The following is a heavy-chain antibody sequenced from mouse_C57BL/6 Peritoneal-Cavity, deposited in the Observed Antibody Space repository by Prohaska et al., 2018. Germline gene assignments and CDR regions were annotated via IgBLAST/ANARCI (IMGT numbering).Heavy chain of an antibody. V-gene: IGHV1-12*01. CDR3: ARHGRSWFAY. CDR2: IYPGNGDT. CDR1: GYTFTSYN. J-gene: IGHJ3*01. Sequence: QAYLQQSGAELVRPGASVKMSCKASGYTFTSYNMHWVKQTPRQGLEWIGAIYPGNGDTSYNKKLKGKDIVTVDESYSTAYMQSSSLTSEDSAGYFWARHGRSWFAYWGQGTLVTVSA. D-gene: IGHD1-1*02.